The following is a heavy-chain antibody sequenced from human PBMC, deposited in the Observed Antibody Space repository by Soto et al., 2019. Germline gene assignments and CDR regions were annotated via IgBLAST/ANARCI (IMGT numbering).Heavy chain of an antibody. CDR1: GGSISSSSYY. J-gene: IGHJ4*02. CDR2: IYYSGST. Sequence: SETLSLTCTVSGGSISSSSYYWGWIRQPPGKGLEWIGSIYYSGSTYYNPSLKSRVTISVDTSKNQFSLKLSSVTAADTAVYYCARRITMTVVGFAYWGQGTLVTVSS. D-gene: IGHD3-22*01. CDR3: ARRITMTVVGFAY. V-gene: IGHV4-39*01.